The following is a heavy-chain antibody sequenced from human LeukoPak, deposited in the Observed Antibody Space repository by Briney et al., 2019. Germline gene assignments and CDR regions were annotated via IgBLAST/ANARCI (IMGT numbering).Heavy chain of an antibody. CDR3: AKFDGYSYGHSAFDP. CDR1: GFTFSSYA. V-gene: IGHV3-23*01. CDR2: ISGSGGST. J-gene: IGHJ5*02. Sequence: PGGSLRLSCAASGFTFSSYAMSWVRQAPGKGLEWVSAISGSGGSTYYADSVKGRFTISRDNSKNTLYLQMYSLRAEDTAVYYCAKFDGYSYGHSAFDPWGQGTLVTVSS. D-gene: IGHD5-18*01.